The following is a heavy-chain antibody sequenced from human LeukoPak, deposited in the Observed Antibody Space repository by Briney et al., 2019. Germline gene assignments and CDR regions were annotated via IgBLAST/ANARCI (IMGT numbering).Heavy chain of an antibody. CDR2: ISGSGGST. D-gene: IGHD3-10*01. Sequence: GGSLRLSCAASGFTFSSYAMSWVRQAPGKGLEWVSAISGSGGSTYYADSVKGRFTISRDNSKNTLYLQMNSLRAEDTAVYYCARLGSGTYYKPYYFDYWGQGTLVTVSS. V-gene: IGHV3-23*01. CDR3: ARLGSGTYYKPYYFDY. CDR1: GFTFSSYA. J-gene: IGHJ4*02.